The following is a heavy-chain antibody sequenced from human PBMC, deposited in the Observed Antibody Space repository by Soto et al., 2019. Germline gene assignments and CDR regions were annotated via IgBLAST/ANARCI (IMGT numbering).Heavy chain of an antibody. V-gene: IGHV4-4*02. J-gene: IGHJ4*02. CDR3: ARGGCYSIFASLDY. Sequence: QVQLQESGPGLVKPSGTLSLTCAVSGGSISSGDWCWSWVRQSPGKVLEWIGEIYYSGSTTYNPSPQSCVTIHAEKSENQFPLGLSSVTAADTAVYYCARGGCYSIFASLDYWGQGTLVTVSS. CDR1: GGSISSGDW. D-gene: IGHD3-22*01. CDR2: IYYSGST.